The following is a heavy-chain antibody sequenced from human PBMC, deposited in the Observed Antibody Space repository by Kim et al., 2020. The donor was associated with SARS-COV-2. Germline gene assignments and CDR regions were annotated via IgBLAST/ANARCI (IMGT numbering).Heavy chain of an antibody. Sequence: GGSLRLSCAASGFTFSDYYMSWIRQAPGKGLEWVSYISSSSSYTNYADSVKGRFTISRDNAKNSLYLQMNSLRAEDTAVYYCASQPYSSSWYNIWGQGTMVTVSS. CDR3: ASQPYSSSWYNI. CDR2: ISSSSSYT. CDR1: GFTFSDYY. V-gene: IGHV3-11*03. J-gene: IGHJ3*02. D-gene: IGHD6-13*01.